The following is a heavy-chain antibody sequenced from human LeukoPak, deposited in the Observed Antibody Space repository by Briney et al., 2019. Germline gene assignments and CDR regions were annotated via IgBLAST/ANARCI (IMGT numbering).Heavy chain of an antibody. CDR1: GYTFTSYY. Sequence: ASVKVSCKXSGYTFTSYYMHWVRQAPAQGLEWMGIINPSGGSTSYAQKFQGRVTMTRDTSTSTVYMELSSLRSEDTAVYYCARARSSVTTVTTPGYWGQGTLVTVSS. J-gene: IGHJ4*02. CDR2: INPSGGST. D-gene: IGHD4-17*01. V-gene: IGHV1-46*01. CDR3: ARARSSVTTVTTPGY.